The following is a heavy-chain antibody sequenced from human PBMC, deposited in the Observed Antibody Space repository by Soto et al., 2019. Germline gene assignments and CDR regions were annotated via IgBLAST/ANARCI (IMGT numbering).Heavy chain of an antibody. J-gene: IGHJ4*02. V-gene: IGHV3-23*01. D-gene: IGHD2-21*02. CDR2: ISGSGGST. CDR3: AKYGGDRTTGDY. CDR1: GFTFSSYA. Sequence: VQLLESGGGLVQPGGSLRLSCAASGFTFSSYAMSWVRQAPRKGLEWVSAISGSGGSTYYADSVKGRFTISRDNSKNTLYLQMNSLRAEDTAVYYCAKYGGDRTTGDYWGQGTLVTVSS.